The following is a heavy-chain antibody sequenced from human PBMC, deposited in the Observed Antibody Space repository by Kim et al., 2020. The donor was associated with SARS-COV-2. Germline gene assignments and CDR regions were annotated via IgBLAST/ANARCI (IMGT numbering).Heavy chain of an antibody. Sequence: IRVTISVDTSKNQFSLKLSSVTAADTAVYYCARAVDYDSSGYYPDWYFDLWGRGTLVTVSS. D-gene: IGHD3-22*01. CDR3: ARAVDYDSSGYYPDWYFDL. J-gene: IGHJ2*01. V-gene: IGHV4-59*01.